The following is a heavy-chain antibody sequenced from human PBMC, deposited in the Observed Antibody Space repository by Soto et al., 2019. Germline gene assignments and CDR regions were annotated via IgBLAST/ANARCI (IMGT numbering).Heavy chain of an antibody. V-gene: IGHV4-59*01. Sequence: SETLSLACTVSGGSISSYYWSWIRQPPGKGLEWIGYIYYSGITNYNPSLKSRVTISVDTSKNQFSLKLSSVTAADTAVYYCARYKSNYYYGMDVWGQGTTVTVSS. D-gene: IGHD1-20*01. J-gene: IGHJ6*02. CDR3: ARYKSNYYYGMDV. CDR1: GGSISSYY. CDR2: IYYSGIT.